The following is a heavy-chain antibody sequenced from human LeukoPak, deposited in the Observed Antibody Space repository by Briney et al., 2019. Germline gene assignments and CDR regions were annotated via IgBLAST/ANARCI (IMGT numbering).Heavy chain of an antibody. CDR2: IHYSGDT. Sequence: SETLSLTCGVSGGSIGDDYWTWIRQPPGQGLEYLGFIHYSGDTDSNPSLKSRVTMSVDASKNEFSLRLKYVTAADTAIYYCSRLVGVNRGSEDYWGQGILVTVSS. CDR3: SRLVGVNRGSEDY. CDR1: GGSIGDDY. D-gene: IGHD4/OR15-4a*01. J-gene: IGHJ4*02. V-gene: IGHV4-59*01.